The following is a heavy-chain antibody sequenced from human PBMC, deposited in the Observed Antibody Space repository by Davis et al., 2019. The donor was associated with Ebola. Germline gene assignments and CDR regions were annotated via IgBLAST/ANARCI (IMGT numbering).Heavy chain of an antibody. CDR2: ISGSGGST. CDR1: VITFSSYA. Sequence: PGGSLRLSCADSVITFSSYAVTWVRQAPGKGLEWVSAISGSGGSTYYADSVKGRFTISRDNSKKTLYLQMNSLRAEDTAVYYCARDRPLDFFFGDYYGMDVWGQGTTVTVSS. CDR3: ARDRPLDFFFGDYYGMDV. V-gene: IGHV3-23*01. D-gene: IGHD3-16*01. J-gene: IGHJ6*02.